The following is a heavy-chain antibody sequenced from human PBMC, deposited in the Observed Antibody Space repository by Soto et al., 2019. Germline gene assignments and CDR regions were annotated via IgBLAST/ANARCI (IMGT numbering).Heavy chain of an antibody. CDR1: GGTFSSYA. Sequence: SVKVSCKASGGTFSSYAISWVRQAPGQGLEWMGGIIPIFGTANYAQKFQGRVTITADESTSTAYMELSSLRSEDTAVYYCARRMDIVVVVAADVAFDIWGQGTMVTVSS. D-gene: IGHD2-15*01. V-gene: IGHV1-69*01. J-gene: IGHJ3*02. CDR2: IIPIFGTA. CDR3: ARRMDIVVVVAADVAFDI.